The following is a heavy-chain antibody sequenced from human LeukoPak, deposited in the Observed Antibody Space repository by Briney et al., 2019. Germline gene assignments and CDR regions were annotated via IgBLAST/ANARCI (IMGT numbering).Heavy chain of an antibody. V-gene: IGHV3-23*01. J-gene: IGHJ4*02. Sequence: GGSLRLSCVVSGFTFSSHAMSWVRQAPGKGREWVSAISGSGGSTFYVDSVKGRFTVSRDNSKNTLYVQMNSLRTDDTAVYYCAKLPDCSGGSCTSGDYWGQGTLVTVSS. D-gene: IGHD2-15*01. CDR3: AKLPDCSGGSCTSGDY. CDR2: ISGSGGST. CDR1: GFTFSSHA.